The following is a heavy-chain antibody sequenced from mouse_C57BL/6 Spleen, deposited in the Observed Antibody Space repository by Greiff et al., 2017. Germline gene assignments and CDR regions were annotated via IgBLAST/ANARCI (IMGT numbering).Heavy chain of an antibody. CDR1: GYTFTSYW. V-gene: IGHV1-69*01. Sequence: VQLQQPGAELVMPGASVKLSCKASGYTFTSYWMHWVKQRPGQGLEWIGEIDPSDSYTNYNQKFKGKSTLTVDKSSSTAYMQLSSLTSEDSAVYYCAIYDYDDYWGQGTTLTVSS. D-gene: IGHD2-4*01. CDR3: AIYDYDDY. J-gene: IGHJ2*01. CDR2: IDPSDSYT.